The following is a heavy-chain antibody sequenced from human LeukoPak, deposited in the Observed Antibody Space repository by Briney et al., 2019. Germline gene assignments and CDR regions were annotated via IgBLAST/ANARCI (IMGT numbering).Heavy chain of an antibody. CDR2: IYYSGST. CDR3: ARATAIYEAFDY. V-gene: IGHV4-59*01. Sequence: PSETLSLTCTVSGGYISSYYWSWIRQPPGKGLEWIGYIYYSGSTNYNPSLKSRVTISVDTSKNQLSLKLNSVTAADTAVYYCARATAIYEAFDYWGQGILVTVSS. CDR1: GGYISSYY. J-gene: IGHJ4*02. D-gene: IGHD2-21*02.